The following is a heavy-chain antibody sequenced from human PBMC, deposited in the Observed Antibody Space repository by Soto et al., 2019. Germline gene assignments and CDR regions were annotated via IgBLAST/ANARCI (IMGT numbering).Heavy chain of an antibody. CDR3: AKDYDFWSGYSEYPY. J-gene: IGHJ4*02. CDR2: ISGSGGST. Sequence: GGSLRLSCAASGFTFSSYAMSWVRQAPGKGLEWVSAISGSGGSTYYADSVKGRFTISRDNSKNTLYLQMNSLRAEDTAVYYCAKDYDFWSGYSEYPYWGQGTLVTVSS. D-gene: IGHD3-3*01. V-gene: IGHV3-23*01. CDR1: GFTFSSYA.